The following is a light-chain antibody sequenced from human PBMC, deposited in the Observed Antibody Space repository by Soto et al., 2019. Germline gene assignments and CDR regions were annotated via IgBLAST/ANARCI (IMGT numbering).Light chain of an antibody. CDR1: SSDVGGYNF. CDR2: EVL. J-gene: IGLJ3*02. Sequence: QAVVTQPASVSGSPGQSITISCTGTSSDVGGYNFVSWYQQHPGNAPKLIIHEVLNRPSGVSSRFSGSKSGNTASLTISGLQAEDDAVYYCCSHSASIHWVFGGGTKLTVL. V-gene: IGLV2-14*03. CDR3: CSHSASIHWV.